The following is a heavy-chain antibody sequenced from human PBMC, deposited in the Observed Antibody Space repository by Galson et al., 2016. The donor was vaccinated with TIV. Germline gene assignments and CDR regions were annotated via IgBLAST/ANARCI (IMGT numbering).Heavy chain of an antibody. V-gene: IGHV1-2*06. CDR3: ARALVASIVDLDY. D-gene: IGHD2-8*02. Sequence: SVKVSCKASKYTFIGYYMHWVRQAPGRGLEWMGRINPSSGGTDYAQKFQGRVTMTRDTSINTAYLELTSLTSDDTAVYYCARALVASIVDLDYWGRGTLVTVSP. CDR1: KYTFIGYY. J-gene: IGHJ2*01. CDR2: INPSSGGT.